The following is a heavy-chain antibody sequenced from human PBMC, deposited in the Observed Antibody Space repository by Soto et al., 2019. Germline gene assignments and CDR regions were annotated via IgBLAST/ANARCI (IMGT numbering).Heavy chain of an antibody. Sequence: SDTLSLTCAVYCGSFSAYYWSWIRQPPGKGLEWIGEVKHSGSTNYNPSLKSRVTISADTSKNQFSLKLSSVTAADTAVYYCAKGKHPDYWGQGTLVTVSS. CDR1: CGSFSAYY. CDR3: AKGKHPDY. V-gene: IGHV4-34*01. CDR2: VKHSGST. J-gene: IGHJ4*02.